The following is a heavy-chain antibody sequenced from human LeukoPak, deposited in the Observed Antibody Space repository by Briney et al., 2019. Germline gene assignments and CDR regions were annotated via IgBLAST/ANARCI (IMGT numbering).Heavy chain of an antibody. V-gene: IGHV4-39*01. Sequence: SETLSLTCTVSGGSISSSSYYWGWIRQPPGKGLEWIGSIYYSGSTYYNPSLKSRVTISVDTSKYQFSLKLSSVTAADTAVYYCAGRYFDWLRGIDPWGQGTLVTVSS. CDR3: AGRYFDWLRGIDP. J-gene: IGHJ5*02. CDR2: IYYSGST. CDR1: GGSISSSSYY. D-gene: IGHD3-9*01.